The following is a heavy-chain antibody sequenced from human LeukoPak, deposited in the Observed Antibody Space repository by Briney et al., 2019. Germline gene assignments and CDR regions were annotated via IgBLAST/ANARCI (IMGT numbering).Heavy chain of an antibody. J-gene: IGHJ4*02. D-gene: IGHD5-18*01. V-gene: IGHV1-18*01. CDR2: ISAYNGNT. CDR3: ARVAWIQLWPHFDY. Sequence: ASVKVSCEASGYTFTSYGISWVRQAPGQGLEWMGWISAYNGNTNYAQKLQGRVTMTTDTSTSTAYMELRSLRSDDTAVYYCARVAWIQLWPHFDYWGQGTLVTVSS. CDR1: GYTFTSYG.